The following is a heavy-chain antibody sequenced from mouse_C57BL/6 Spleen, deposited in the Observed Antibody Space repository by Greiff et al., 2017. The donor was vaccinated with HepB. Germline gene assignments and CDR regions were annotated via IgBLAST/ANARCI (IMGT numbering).Heavy chain of an antibody. V-gene: IGHV3-6*01. CDR1: GYSITSGYY. CDR3: AREKLSYAMDY. CDR2: ISYDGSN. Sequence: EVQLQESGPGLVKPSQSLSLTCSVPGYSITSGYYWNWIRQFPGNKLEWMGYISYDGSNNYNPSLKNRISITRDTSKNQFFLKLNSVTTEDTATYYCAREKLSYAMDYWGQGTSVTVSS. J-gene: IGHJ4*01.